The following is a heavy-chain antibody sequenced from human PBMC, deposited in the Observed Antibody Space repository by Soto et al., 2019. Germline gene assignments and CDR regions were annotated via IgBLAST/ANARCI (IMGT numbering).Heavy chain of an antibody. CDR1: GFTFSSYA. CDR2: ISGSGGST. V-gene: IGHV3-23*01. CDR3: AKVPAYDYVWGTYYYFDY. D-gene: IGHD3-16*01. Sequence: PGGSLRLSCAASGFTFSSYATSWVRQAPGKGLEWVSAISGSGGSTYYADSVKGRFTISRDNSKNTLYLQMNSLRAEDTAVYYCAKVPAYDYVWGTYYYFDYWGLGALVTVSS. J-gene: IGHJ4*02.